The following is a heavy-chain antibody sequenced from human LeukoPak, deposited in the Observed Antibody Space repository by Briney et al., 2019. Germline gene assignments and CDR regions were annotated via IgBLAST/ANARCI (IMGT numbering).Heavy chain of an antibody. D-gene: IGHD4-17*01. Sequence: EGSLGLSCAASGFTFTSYAMYWVRQAPGKGLEWVSGIFGSGGNPHYADSVQGRFTISRDNYQNTVYLQMNSLRVEDTAVYYCARDRWGDYVSFWGQGTLVTVSS. CDR3: ARDRWGDYVSF. CDR1: GFTFTSYA. V-gene: IGHV3-23*01. J-gene: IGHJ4*02. CDR2: IFGSGGNP.